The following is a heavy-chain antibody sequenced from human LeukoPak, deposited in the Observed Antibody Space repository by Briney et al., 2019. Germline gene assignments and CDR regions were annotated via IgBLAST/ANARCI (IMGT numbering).Heavy chain of an antibody. Sequence: PSETLSLTCTVSGGSISSGGYYWSWIRQPPGKGLEWIGYIYHSGSTYYNPSLKSRVTISVDRSKNQFSLKLSSVTAADTAVYYCARASNKWAWVLPAAIHGAFDMWGQGTMVTVSS. CDR1: GGSISSGGYY. CDR2: IYHSGST. CDR3: ARASNKWAWVLPAAIHGAFDM. D-gene: IGHD2-2*02. J-gene: IGHJ3*02. V-gene: IGHV4-30-2*01.